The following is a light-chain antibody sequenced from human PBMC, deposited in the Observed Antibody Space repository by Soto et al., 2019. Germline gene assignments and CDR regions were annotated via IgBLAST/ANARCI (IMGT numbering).Light chain of an antibody. J-gene: IGLJ2*01. CDR1: TGPVTIDSY. V-gene: IGLV7-43*01. Sequence: QAVVTQEPSLTVSPGGTVTLTCASNTGPVTIDSYPNWFQQKHGQAPRALIFSAVHKHPWTPARFSGSILGGKAALTLSDVQPEDEADYYCLLYYGDAQHVVFGGGTKVTVL. CDR3: LLYYGDAQHVV. CDR2: SAV.